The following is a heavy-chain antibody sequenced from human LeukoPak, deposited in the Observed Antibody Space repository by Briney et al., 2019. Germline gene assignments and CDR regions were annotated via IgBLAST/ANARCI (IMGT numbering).Heavy chain of an antibody. D-gene: IGHD2-15*01. Sequence: GGSLRLSCAASGFSFSDYNMHWVRQAPGKGLEWMAVISYNGINEYYADSVKGRFTISRDNAKNSLYLQMNSLRAEDTAVYYCARGGACSGGSCAIYYMDVWGKGTTVTISS. CDR1: GFSFSDYN. CDR2: ISYNGINE. J-gene: IGHJ6*03. CDR3: ARGGACSGGSCAIYYMDV. V-gene: IGHV3-30*03.